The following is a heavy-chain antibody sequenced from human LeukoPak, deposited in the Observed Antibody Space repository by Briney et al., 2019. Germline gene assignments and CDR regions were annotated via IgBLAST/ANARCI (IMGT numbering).Heavy chain of an antibody. D-gene: IGHD3-10*01. Sequence: SETLSLTRTVSGGSLNRYYWIWMRQPPGKKLECMGYIHYTGSTNYNPSLKSRFTISVDTSKTQFSLKLSFVTAADTAIDYCARGGYYGSGNDFRFDPWGQGTLVTVSS. CDR3: ARGGYYGSGNDFRFDP. J-gene: IGHJ5*02. V-gene: IGHV4-59*01. CDR1: GGSLNRYY. CDR2: IHYTGST.